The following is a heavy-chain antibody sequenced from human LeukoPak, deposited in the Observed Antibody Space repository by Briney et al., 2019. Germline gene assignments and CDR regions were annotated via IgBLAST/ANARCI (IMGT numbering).Heavy chain of an antibody. D-gene: IGHD3-16*02. CDR1: GGSINSYW. CDR3: ARAGYTISSYRFDH. CDR2: IYTTGMT. Sequence: PSETVPLTCSVSGGSINSYWWSWIRQPAGKGLEFIGRIYTTGMTNYNPSLKSRVSMSVDTSKNQFSLELRSVTAADTAVYFCARAGYTISSYRFDHWGQGAPVTVSS. V-gene: IGHV4-4*07. J-gene: IGHJ4*02.